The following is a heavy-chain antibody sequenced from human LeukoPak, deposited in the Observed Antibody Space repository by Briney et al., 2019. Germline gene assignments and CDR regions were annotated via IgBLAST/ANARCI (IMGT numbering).Heavy chain of an antibody. D-gene: IGHD3-22*01. Sequence: GGSLRLSCAASGFTFDDYAMHWVRQAPGKGLEWVSGISWNSGSIGYADSVKGRFTISRDNAKNSLYLQMNSLRAEDTALYYCARDCERNYYYDSSGYYSPRAFDIWGQGTMVTVSS. CDR2: ISWNSGSI. CDR1: GFTFDDYA. J-gene: IGHJ3*02. V-gene: IGHV3-9*01. CDR3: ARDCERNYYYDSSGYYSPRAFDI.